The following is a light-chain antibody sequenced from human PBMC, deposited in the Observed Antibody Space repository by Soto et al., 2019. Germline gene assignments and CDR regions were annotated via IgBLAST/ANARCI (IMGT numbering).Light chain of an antibody. J-gene: IGLJ1*01. V-gene: IGLV2-14*01. Sequence: QSVLTQPASVSGSPGQSITISCTGTSSDVGGYNYVSWYQQHPGKAPKLMIYDVSNRPSGVSNRFSGSKSGNTASLTLSDFQVEDEADYYCSSYTGRSTPYFSETGTKPPVL. CDR2: DVS. CDR1: SSDVGGYNY. CDR3: SSYTGRSTPYF.